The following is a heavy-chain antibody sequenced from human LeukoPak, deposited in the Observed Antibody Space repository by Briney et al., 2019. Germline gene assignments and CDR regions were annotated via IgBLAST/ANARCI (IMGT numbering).Heavy chain of an antibody. J-gene: IGHJ4*02. D-gene: IGHD3-22*01. Sequence: SETLSLTCTVSGASISSYYWSWIRQPPGKGLEWIGDIYYSGSIKYNPSLKSRVTMSVDTSKNQFSLKLSSVTAADTAIYYCARENPSGYYNRPIDYRGQGTLVTVSS. CDR1: GASISSYY. CDR2: IYYSGSI. V-gene: IGHV4-59*01. CDR3: ARENPSGYYNRPIDY.